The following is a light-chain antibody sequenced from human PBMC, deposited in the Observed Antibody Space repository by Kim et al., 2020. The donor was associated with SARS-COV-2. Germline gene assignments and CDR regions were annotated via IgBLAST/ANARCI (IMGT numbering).Light chain of an antibody. V-gene: IGKV3-15*01. J-gene: IGKJ3*01. CDR2: GAS. Sequence: SPRERATLSCRAGQSVSSNLAWYQQKPGQAPRLLIYGASTRATGIPARFSGSGSGTEFTLTISSLQSEDFAVYYCQQYNNWPPFTFGPGTKVDIK. CDR3: QQYNNWPPFT. CDR1: QSVSSN.